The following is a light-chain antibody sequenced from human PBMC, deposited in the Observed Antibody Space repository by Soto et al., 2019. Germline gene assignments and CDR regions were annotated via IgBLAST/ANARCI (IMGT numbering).Light chain of an antibody. CDR1: QGISNY. J-gene: IGKJ5*01. V-gene: IGKV1-27*01. Sequence: DIQMTQSPSSLSASVGDRVTITCRASQGISNYLAWYQQKPGKVPKLLIYAASTLQSGVPARFSGSGSGTELTLSIRSLQSEDFAVYYCKQYKEWPPFTFGQGTRREIK. CDR3: KQYKEWPPFT. CDR2: AAS.